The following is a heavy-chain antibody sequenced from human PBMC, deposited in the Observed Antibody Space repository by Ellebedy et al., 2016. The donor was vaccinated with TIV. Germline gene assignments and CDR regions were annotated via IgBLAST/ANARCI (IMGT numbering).Heavy chain of an antibody. V-gene: IGHV3-23*01. CDR3: ATRGDYGGNTNYYYGMDV. CDR2: ISAGGGST. D-gene: IGHD4-23*01. J-gene: IGHJ6*02. Sequence: GESLKISXAASGFIFSHYGMQWVRQAPGKGLEWVSGISAGGGSTYYADSVKGRFTISRDNSKNTLYLQMNSLRAEDTAVYYCATRGDYGGNTNYYYGMDVWGQGTTVTVSS. CDR1: GFIFSHYG.